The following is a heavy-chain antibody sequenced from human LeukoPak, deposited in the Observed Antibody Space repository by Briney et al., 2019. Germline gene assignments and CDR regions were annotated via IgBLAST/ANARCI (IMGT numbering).Heavy chain of an antibody. CDR2: IYYSGST. Sequence: PGGSLRLSCAASGFTFSSYSMNWVRQAPGKGLEWIGSIYYSGSTYYNPSLKSRVTISVDTSKNQFSLKLSSVTAADTAVYYCAGEVVPAAVVNPWGQGTLVTVSS. V-gene: IGHV4-59*05. CDR3: AGEVVPAAVVNP. J-gene: IGHJ5*02. D-gene: IGHD2-2*01. CDR1: GFTFSSYS.